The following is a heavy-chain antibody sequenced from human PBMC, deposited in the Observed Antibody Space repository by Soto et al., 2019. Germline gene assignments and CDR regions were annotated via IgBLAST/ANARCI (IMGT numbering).Heavy chain of an antibody. V-gene: IGHV3-23*01. CDR1: GFTFSNYA. Sequence: EVQLLDSGGGLVQPGGSLRLSCAASGFTFSNYAMTWVRQGPGQGLEWVSGISGSGGRSYYADSVKGRFTISRDNSKSTLYLQMNSLRDEDTAVYYCAKAYFVWSSEQPYYFDYWGQGTLVTVSS. CDR2: ISGSGGRS. CDR3: AKAYFVWSSEQPYYFDY. J-gene: IGHJ4*02. D-gene: IGHD3-16*01.